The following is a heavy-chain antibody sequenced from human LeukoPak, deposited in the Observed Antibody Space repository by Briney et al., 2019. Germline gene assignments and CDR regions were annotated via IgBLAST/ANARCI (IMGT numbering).Heavy chain of an antibody. Sequence: PGGSLRLSCSASGFPFSSYAMHWVRQAPGKGLEYVSAISDSGGTTYYPDSVKGRFTISRDNSKNTLYLQMSSLRAEDTAGYFCVRGYSFGPYGMDVWGQGTTVTVFS. CDR3: VRGYSFGPYGMDV. V-gene: IGHV3-64D*09. CDR1: GFPFSSYA. CDR2: ISDSGGTT. J-gene: IGHJ6*02. D-gene: IGHD2-15*01.